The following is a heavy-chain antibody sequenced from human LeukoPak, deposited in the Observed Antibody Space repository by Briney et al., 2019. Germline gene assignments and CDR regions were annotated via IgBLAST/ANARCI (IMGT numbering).Heavy chain of an antibody. CDR1: GRSVSSSSYY. CDR2: IYYSRST. J-gene: IGHJ5*02. Sequence: SQTLSLACAVAGRSVSSSSYYWGRLRQPPWKGLEGFGRIYYSRSTYYNPWPERRVTISVDTSKTQFSLKLSSVTAADTAVYYCARDLERYSDGPTVNWFDRWGQGTLVTVSS. CDR3: ARDLERYSDGPTVNWFDR. D-gene: IGHD5-18*01. V-gene: IGHV4-39*07.